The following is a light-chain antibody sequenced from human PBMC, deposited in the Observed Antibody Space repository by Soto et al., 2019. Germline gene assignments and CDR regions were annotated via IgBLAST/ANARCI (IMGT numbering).Light chain of an antibody. Sequence: QSVLTQPASVSGSPGQSITISCTATSSDVGAYNYVSWYQQHPGKAPKLMIFEVSNRPSGVSIRFSGSKSGNTASLTISGLQADDEADYYCSSYTRNSPWVFGGGTQLTVL. V-gene: IGLV2-14*01. CDR1: SSDVGAYNY. CDR3: SSYTRNSPWV. CDR2: EVS. J-gene: IGLJ3*02.